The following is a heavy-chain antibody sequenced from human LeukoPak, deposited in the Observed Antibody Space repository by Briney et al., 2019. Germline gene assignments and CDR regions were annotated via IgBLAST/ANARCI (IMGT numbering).Heavy chain of an antibody. CDR1: SGSISSSNYF. CDR3: ASPWDF. V-gene: IGHV4-39*07. Sequence: SETLSLTCTVSSGSISSSNYFWGWIRQPPGKGLEWIGIIYYVGNTYYNPSLKSRVTISVDTSKNQFSLKLSSVTAADTAVYYCASPWDFWGQGTLVTVSS. J-gene: IGHJ4*02. CDR2: IYYVGNT.